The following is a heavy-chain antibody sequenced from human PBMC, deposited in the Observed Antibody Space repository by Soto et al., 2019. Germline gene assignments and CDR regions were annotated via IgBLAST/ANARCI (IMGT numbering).Heavy chain of an antibody. J-gene: IGHJ5*02. CDR2: IYYSGST. Sequence: PSETLSLTCTVSGGSISSYYWSWIRQPPGKGLEWIGYIYYSGSTNYNPSLKSRVTISVDTSKNQFSLKLSSVTAAGTAVYYCARYGSGSSVWFDPWGQGTLVTVS. CDR3: ARYGSGSSVWFDP. D-gene: IGHD3-10*01. CDR1: GGSISSYY. V-gene: IGHV4-59*01.